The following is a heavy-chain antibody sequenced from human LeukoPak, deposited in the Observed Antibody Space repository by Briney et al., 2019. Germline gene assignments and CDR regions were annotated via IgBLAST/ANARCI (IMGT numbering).Heavy chain of an antibody. CDR3: ARGNIAVPGTPYYFEY. D-gene: IGHD6-19*01. CDR1: GYTLSSSD. CDR2: MNPNSGNT. V-gene: IGHV1-8*01. J-gene: IGHJ4*02. Sequence: GASVKVSCKASGYTLSSSDINWVRQATGQGLEWMGWMNPNSGNTYYAQRFQVRVTMTRDTSISTAYMEVSSLRSEDTAVYYCARGNIAVPGTPYYFEYWGQGTLVTVSS.